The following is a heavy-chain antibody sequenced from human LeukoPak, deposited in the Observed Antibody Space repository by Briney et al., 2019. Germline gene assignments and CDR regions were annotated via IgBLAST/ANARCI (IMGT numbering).Heavy chain of an antibody. Sequence: SETLSLTCTVSGGSISSYYWSWIRQPPGKGLEWIGYIYYSGSTNYNPSLKSRVTISVDTSKNQFSLKLSSVTAAGTAVYYCARQPGYYGSGSYYYYYYYGMDVWGQGTTVTVSS. J-gene: IGHJ6*02. V-gene: IGHV4-59*08. CDR1: GGSISSYY. CDR2: IYYSGST. D-gene: IGHD3-10*01. CDR3: ARQPGYYGSGSYYYYYYYGMDV.